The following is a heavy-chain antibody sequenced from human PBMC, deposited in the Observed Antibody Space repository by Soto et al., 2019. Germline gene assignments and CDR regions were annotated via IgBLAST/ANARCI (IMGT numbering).Heavy chain of an antibody. V-gene: IGHV4-31*03. CDR1: GGSISSGGYY. CDR2: IYYSGST. CDR3: ATRGMTTVTTNDYYFDY. Sequence: SETLSLTCTVSGGSISSGGYYWSWIRQHPGKGLEWIGYIYYSGSTYYNPSLKSRVTISVDTSKNQFSLKLSSVTAADTAVYYCATRGMTTVTTNDYYFDYWGQGTLVTVSS. J-gene: IGHJ4*02. D-gene: IGHD4-17*01.